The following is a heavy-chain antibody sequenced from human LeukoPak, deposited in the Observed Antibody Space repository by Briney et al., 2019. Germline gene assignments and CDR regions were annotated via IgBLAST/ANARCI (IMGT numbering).Heavy chain of an antibody. CDR3: ARYAEDYVWGSYRFFDY. Sequence: GASVKVSCKASGYTFTSHALHWVRQAPGQRLEWMGWINAANGNTKYSQKFQGRITISRDTSASTADMELSSLRSEDTAVYYCARYAEDYVWGSYRFFDYWGQGTLVTVSS. CDR1: GYTFTSHA. V-gene: IGHV1-3*01. J-gene: IGHJ4*02. CDR2: INAANGNT. D-gene: IGHD3-16*02.